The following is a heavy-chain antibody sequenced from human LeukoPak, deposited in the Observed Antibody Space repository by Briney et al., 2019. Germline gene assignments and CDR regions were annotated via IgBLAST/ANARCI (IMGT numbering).Heavy chain of an antibody. V-gene: IGHV3-7*01. CDR3: ARIAVAGFDY. CDR2: IKQDGSEK. CDR1: GFTFSIYW. J-gene: IGHJ4*02. D-gene: IGHD6-19*01. Sequence: PGGSLRLSCAASGFTFSIYWMSWVRQAPGKGLEWVANIKQDGSEKYYVDSVKGRFTISRDNAKNSLYLQMNSLRAEDTAVYFCARIAVAGFDYWGQGTLVTVSS.